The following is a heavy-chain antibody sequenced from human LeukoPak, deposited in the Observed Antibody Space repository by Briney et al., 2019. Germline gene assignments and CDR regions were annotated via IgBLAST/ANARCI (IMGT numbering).Heavy chain of an antibody. CDR2: FDPEDGET. J-gene: IGHJ6*02. Sequence: ASVKVSCKVSGYTLTELSMHWVRQAPGKGLEWMGGFDPEDGETIYAQKFQGRVTMTEDTSTDTAYMEPRSLRSEDTAVYYCATSRLAENYYYGMDVWGQGTTVTVSS. CDR3: ATSRLAENYYYGMDV. D-gene: IGHD6-19*01. CDR1: GYTLTELS. V-gene: IGHV1-24*01.